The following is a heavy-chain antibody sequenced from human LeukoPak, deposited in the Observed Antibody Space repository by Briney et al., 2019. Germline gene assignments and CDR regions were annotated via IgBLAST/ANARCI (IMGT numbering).Heavy chain of an antibody. J-gene: IGHJ3*02. V-gene: IGHV1-69*01. CDR1: GGTFSSYV. Sequence: SVKVSCKASGGTFSSYVISWVRQAPGQGLEWMGGIIPIFGTANYAQKFRGRVTVTADESTSTAYMELSSLRSEDTAVYYCARVSRTPSGPYIAAAGRDAFDIWGQGTMVTVSS. CDR2: IIPIFGTA. D-gene: IGHD6-13*01. CDR3: ARVSRTPSGPYIAAAGRDAFDI.